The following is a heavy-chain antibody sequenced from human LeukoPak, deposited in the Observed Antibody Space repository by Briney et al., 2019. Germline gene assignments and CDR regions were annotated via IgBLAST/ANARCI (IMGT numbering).Heavy chain of an antibody. CDR2: IYASGST. D-gene: IGHD2-15*01. V-gene: IGHV4-4*07. CDR3: ARAEDIFGSHFDF. Sequence: SQTLSLTCTVSGGSISTYYWSWIRQPAGKGLEWLGRIYASGSTNYNPSLKTRLTISLDTSKNQFSLQLSSVTAADTAMYYCARAEDIFGSHFDFWGRGILVTVSS. J-gene: IGHJ4*02. CDR1: GGSISTYY.